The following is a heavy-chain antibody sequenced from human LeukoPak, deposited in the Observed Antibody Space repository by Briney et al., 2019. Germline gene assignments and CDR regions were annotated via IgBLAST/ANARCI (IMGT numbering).Heavy chain of an antibody. D-gene: IGHD4-17*01. CDR3: ARDYGDSLYYHYGMDV. CDR1: GFTFGTYS. Sequence: GGSLRLSCAASGFTFGTYSMNWVRLAPGKGLEWVSSISTSGAYIYYADSVKGRFTIPRDNAKNSLYLQMNSLRAEDTAVFYCARDYGDSLYYHYGMDVWGQGTTVSASS. J-gene: IGHJ6*02. V-gene: IGHV3-21*01. CDR2: ISTSGAYI.